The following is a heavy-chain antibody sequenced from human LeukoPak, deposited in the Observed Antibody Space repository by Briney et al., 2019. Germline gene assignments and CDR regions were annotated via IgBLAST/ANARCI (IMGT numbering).Heavy chain of an antibody. J-gene: IGHJ4*02. CDR3: ARSLDTYCTSTSCYPTMVF. CDR2: ISSSSYI. D-gene: IGHD2-2*01. CDR1: GFTFNSYS. Sequence: PGGSLRLSCAASGFTFNSYSMNWVRQAPGKGLEWVSSISSSSYIYYADSVRGRFTISRDNAKNSLYLQMNSLRAEDTAVYYCARSLDTYCTSTSCYPTMVFWGQGTLVTVSS. V-gene: IGHV3-21*01.